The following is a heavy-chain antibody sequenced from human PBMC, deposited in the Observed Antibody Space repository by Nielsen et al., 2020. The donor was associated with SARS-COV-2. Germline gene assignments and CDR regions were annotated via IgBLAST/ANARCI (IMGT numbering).Heavy chain of an antibody. J-gene: IGHJ4*02. D-gene: IGHD3-10*01. CDR1: GFTFSSYS. V-gene: IGHV3-48*04. CDR2: ISSSSSTI. CDR3: ARDRGWKLGIADY. Sequence: LSLTCAASGFTFSSYSMNWVRQAPGKGLEWVSYISSSSSTIYYADSVKGRFTISRDNSKNTVALQMDSLRVEDTAVYYCARDRGWKLGIADYWGQGTLVTVSS.